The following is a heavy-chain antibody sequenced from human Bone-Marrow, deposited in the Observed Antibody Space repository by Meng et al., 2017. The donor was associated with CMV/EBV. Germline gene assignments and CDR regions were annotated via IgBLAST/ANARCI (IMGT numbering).Heavy chain of an antibody. CDR2: INPSGGST. CDR3: ARVPTTNYYYYGMDV. D-gene: IGHD4-11*01. V-gene: IGHV1-46*01. J-gene: IGHJ6*02. CDR1: GFTFSTYD. Sequence: GESLKISCAASGFTFSTYDMGWVRQAPGQGLEWMGIINPSGGSTSYAQKFQGRVTMTRDTSTSTVYMELSSLRSEDTAVYYCARVPTTNYYYYGMDVWGQGTTVTVSS.